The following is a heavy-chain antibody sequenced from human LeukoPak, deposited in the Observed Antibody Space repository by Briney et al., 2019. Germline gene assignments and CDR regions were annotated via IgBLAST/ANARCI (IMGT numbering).Heavy chain of an antibody. Sequence: ASVKVSCKASGYIFTNYYMHWVRQAPGQGLEWMGWINPNTGGTSYAQKSQGRVTMTGDTSISTVYMELSRLRSDDTAVYYCARDYYDRFGYGAFDYWGQGTLVTVSS. J-gene: IGHJ4*02. CDR3: ARDYYDRFGYGAFDY. CDR2: INPNTGGT. D-gene: IGHD3-22*01. CDR1: GYIFTNYY. V-gene: IGHV1-2*02.